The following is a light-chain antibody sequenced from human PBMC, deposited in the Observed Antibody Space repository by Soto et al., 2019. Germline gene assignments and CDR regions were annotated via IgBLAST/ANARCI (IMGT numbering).Light chain of an antibody. V-gene: IGKV1-12*01. CDR2: VAS. CDR1: QGISRW. CDR3: QQANSFPWT. J-gene: IGKJ1*01. Sequence: DIQMTLSPSSVSASVGDSVTITCRASQGISRWLAWYQQKPGKAPKLLIYVASRLEGGVPSRFRGSGSGTDFTLTISSLQPEDFATYYCQQANSFPWTFGQGTKVEIK.